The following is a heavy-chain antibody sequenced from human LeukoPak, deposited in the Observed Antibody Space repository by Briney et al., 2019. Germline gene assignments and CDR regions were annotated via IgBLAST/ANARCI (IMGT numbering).Heavy chain of an antibody. CDR1: GYTFTSYY. CDR2: IIPIFGTA. V-gene: IGHV1-69*05. D-gene: IGHD3-10*01. CDR3: AITWPRGY. J-gene: IGHJ4*02. Sequence: WASVKVSCKASGYTFTSYYMHWVRQAPGQGLEWMGRIIPIFGTANYAQKFQGRVTITTDESTSTAYMELSSLRSEDTAVYYCAITWPRGYWGQGTLVTVSS.